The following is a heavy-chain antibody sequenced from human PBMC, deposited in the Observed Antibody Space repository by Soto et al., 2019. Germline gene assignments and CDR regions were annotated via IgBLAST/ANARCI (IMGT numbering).Heavy chain of an antibody. CDR2: IKQDGSEK. Sequence: GGSLRLSCAASGFTFSSYWMSWVRQAPGKGLEWVANIKQDGSEKYYVDSVKGRFTISRDNAKNSLYLQMNSLRAEDTAVYYCARVSTVVPAALFVWYYMDVWGKGTTVTVSS. V-gene: IGHV3-7*01. J-gene: IGHJ6*03. CDR3: ARVSTVVPAALFVWYYMDV. D-gene: IGHD2-2*01. CDR1: GFTFSSYW.